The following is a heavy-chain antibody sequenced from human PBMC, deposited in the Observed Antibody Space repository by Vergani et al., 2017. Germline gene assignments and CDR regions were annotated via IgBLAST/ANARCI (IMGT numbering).Heavy chain of an antibody. D-gene: IGHD6-13*01. J-gene: IGHJ5*02. CDR3: ARAEYSSSWYGEGNWFDP. CDR1: GYTFTSYG. V-gene: IGHV1-18*04. CDR2: ISAYNGNT. Sequence: QVQLVQSGAEVKKPGASVKVSCKASGYTFTSYGISWVRQAPGQGLEWMGWISAYNGNTNYAQKLQGRVTMTTDTSTSTAYMELSSLRSEDTAVYYCARAEYSSSWYGEGNWFDPWGQGTLVTVSS.